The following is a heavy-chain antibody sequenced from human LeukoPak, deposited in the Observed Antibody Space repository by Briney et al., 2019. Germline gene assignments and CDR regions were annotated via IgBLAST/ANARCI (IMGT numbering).Heavy chain of an antibody. J-gene: IGHJ4*02. Sequence: PSETLSLTCNVSGGSFISGICYWGWVRQPPGKGLEWIASIYYRGSTYYNQSLKSRVTISVDTSKKQFSLKVTSVTAADTAVYYCARLLPIAAAGGHYFDYWGQGTLVTVSS. CDR3: ARLLPIAAAGGHYFDY. D-gene: IGHD6-13*01. CDR2: IYYRGST. V-gene: IGHV4-39*01. CDR1: GGSFISGICY.